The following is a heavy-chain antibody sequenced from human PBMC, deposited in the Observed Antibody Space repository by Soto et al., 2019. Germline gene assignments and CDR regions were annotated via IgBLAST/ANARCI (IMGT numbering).Heavy chain of an antibody. J-gene: IGHJ3*02. V-gene: IGHV1-2*02. CDR3: ARDGDTSSPFDI. CDR2: INPNSGGT. D-gene: IGHD6-6*01. CDR1: GYTFTGNY. Sequence: ASVRFCKASGYTFTGNYMHWVRQAPGQGLEWMGWINPNSGGTNYAQKFQGRVTVTRDTSISTAYMELSRLRSDDTAVYYCARDGDTSSPFDIWGQGTMVTVSS.